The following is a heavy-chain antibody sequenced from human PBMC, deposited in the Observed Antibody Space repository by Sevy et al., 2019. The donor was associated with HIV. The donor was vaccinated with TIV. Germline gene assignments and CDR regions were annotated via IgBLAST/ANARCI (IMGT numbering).Heavy chain of an antibody. Sequence: GGSLRLSCAASRFTFSSYWMSWVRQAPGKGLEWVASIKQDGSEKYYVDSVKGRFTIPSDNVKNSLYLQMNSLRAEDTAVDYCASWGLLGAAGLDSWGQGTLVTVSS. V-gene: IGHV3-7*03. CDR2: IKQDGSEK. CDR1: RFTFSSYW. J-gene: IGHJ4*02. D-gene: IGHD6-13*01. CDR3: ASWGLLGAAGLDS.